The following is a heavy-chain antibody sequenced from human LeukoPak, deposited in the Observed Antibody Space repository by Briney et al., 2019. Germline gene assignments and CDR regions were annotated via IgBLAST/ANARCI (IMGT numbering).Heavy chain of an antibody. CDR3: AKGIFSSGWSYFDY. J-gene: IGHJ4*01. D-gene: IGHD6-19*01. Sequence: GGSLRLSCAASGFTFSNSAMSWVRQAPGKGLEWVSTLSGSGITTYYADSVKGRFTISRDNSKNTLYLQMNSLRAEDTAVYYCAKGIFSSGWSYFDYSGHGTLVTVFS. V-gene: IGHV3-23*01. CDR2: LSGSGITT. CDR1: GFTFSNSA.